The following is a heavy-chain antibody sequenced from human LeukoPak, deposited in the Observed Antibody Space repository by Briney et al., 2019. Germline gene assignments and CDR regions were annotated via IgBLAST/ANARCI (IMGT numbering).Heavy chain of an antibody. Sequence: GGSLRLSCAASGFTFSSYGMHWVRQAPGKGLEWVAVISYDGSNKYYADSVKGRFTISRDNSKNTLYLQMNSLRAEDTAVYYCAKDHYSYDISGFYSLYFHHWGQGPLVTVSS. CDR2: ISYDGSNK. D-gene: IGHD3-22*01. CDR3: AKDHYSYDISGFYSLYFHH. J-gene: IGHJ1*01. CDR1: GFTFSSYG. V-gene: IGHV3-30*18.